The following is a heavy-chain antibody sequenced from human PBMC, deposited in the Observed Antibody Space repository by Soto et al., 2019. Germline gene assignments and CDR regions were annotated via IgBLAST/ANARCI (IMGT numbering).Heavy chain of an antibody. CDR1: GFSFTNYG. J-gene: IGHJ2*01. CDR2: VSPDGRNI. CDR3: AKALHWHFHL. Sequence: QVHLVESGGGVVQPGRSLRLSCTASGFSFTNYGMHWVRQAPGKGLEWVAVVSPDGRNIYYADSVKGRFTISRDNSKNALHLQMNSLRGEDTAVYYCAKALHWHFHLWGRGTLVTVSS. V-gene: IGHV3-30*18.